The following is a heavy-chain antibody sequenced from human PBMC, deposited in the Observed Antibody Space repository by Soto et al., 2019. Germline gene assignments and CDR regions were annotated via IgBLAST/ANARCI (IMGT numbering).Heavy chain of an antibody. Sequence: GASVNVSCKASGFTFSSSAIQWMRQARGQRLEWIGWIVVGSGDTKYAQKFQQRVTMTRDVSTTTAYMELSSLRSEDTAVYYCAAAHVRDYNKNIYYVKWFDPWGQGSLVTVSS. CDR2: IVVGSGDT. CDR1: GFTFSSSA. J-gene: IGHJ5*02. V-gene: IGHV1-58*02. CDR3: AAAHVRDYNKNIYYVKWFDP. D-gene: IGHD3-10*02.